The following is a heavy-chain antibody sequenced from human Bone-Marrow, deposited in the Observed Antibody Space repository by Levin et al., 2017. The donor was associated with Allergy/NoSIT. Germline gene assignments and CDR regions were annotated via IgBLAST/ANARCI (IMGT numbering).Heavy chain of an antibody. CDR2: ISFDGTNK. Sequence: GESLKISCAASGFPFSRYTMNWVRQAPGKGLEWVAMISFDGTNKFYADSVRGRFTISRDNSNNELYLLVNSLRAEDTAVYYCAKRAEYFQNWGQGTLVTVSS. CDR3: AKRAEYFQN. CDR1: GFPFSRYT. J-gene: IGHJ1*01. V-gene: IGHV3-30-3*01.